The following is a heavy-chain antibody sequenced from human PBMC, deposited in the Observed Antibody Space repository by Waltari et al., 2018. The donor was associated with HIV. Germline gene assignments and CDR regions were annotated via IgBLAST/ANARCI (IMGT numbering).Heavy chain of an antibody. CDR2: IKSKADGGTT. CDR3: ATEEGYGSGSYLDY. V-gene: IGHV3-15*01. CDR1: GPPSSDSW. Sequence: EEHLVESGGDFVKPGGCLRLYSSDSGPPSSDSWLTGVRRAPGKGREWIGRIKSKADGGTTEYAAAVKGRFTISRDDSKNTLFLQMNSLKTEDTAVYYCATEEGYGSGSYLDYWGQGTLLTVSS. J-gene: IGHJ4*02. D-gene: IGHD3-10*01.